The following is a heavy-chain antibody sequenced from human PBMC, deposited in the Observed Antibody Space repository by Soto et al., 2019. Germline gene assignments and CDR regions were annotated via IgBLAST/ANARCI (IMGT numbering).Heavy chain of an antibody. D-gene: IGHD1-1*01. CDR3: AREARVAALYWNDVYFDY. J-gene: IGHJ4*02. Sequence: SETPSPPRPLSCCSITTRSYYLGWVRQPPRKGLEWIGYIYYSGSTYYNPSLKSRVTISVDTSKNHFSLKLSSVTAADTAVYYCAREARVAALYWNDVYFDYWGQGTLVTVSS. V-gene: IGHV4-30-4*08. CDR2: IYYSGST. CDR1: CCSITTRSYY.